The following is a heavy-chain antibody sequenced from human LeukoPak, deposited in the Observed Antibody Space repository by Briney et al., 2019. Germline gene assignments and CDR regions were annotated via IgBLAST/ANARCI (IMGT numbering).Heavy chain of an antibody. Sequence: GASVKVSCKASRYTFTGYYMHWVRQAPGQGLEWMGWINPNSGGTNYAQKFQGRVTMTRDTSITTAYMELSSLRSDDTAVYYCASRYTSSSGYYAMDVWGQGTTVTVS. CDR3: ASRYTSSSGYYAMDV. V-gene: IGHV1-2*02. J-gene: IGHJ6*02. CDR2: INPNSGGT. D-gene: IGHD6-6*01. CDR1: RYTFTGYY.